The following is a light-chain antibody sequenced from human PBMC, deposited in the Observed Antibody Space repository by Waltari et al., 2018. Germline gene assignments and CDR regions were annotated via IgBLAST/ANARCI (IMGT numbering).Light chain of an antibody. CDR3: CSYAGGTTYV. V-gene: IGLV2-23*02. CDR2: EVN. J-gene: IGLJ1*01. Sequence: QSALTQPASVSGSPGQSITFSCPGTSRDVGSYNLASWLQQHPGKAPKLIIYEVNKRPSGVSPRFSGSKSGNTASLTISGLLAEDEADYYCCSYAGGTTYVFGTGTKVTVL. CDR1: SRDVGSYNL.